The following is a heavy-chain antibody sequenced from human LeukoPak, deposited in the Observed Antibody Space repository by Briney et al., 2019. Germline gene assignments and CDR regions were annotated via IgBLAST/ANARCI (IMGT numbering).Heavy chain of an antibody. J-gene: IGHJ4*02. CDR3: ARDNDFWSGYYSFDF. CDR2: IYYSGST. D-gene: IGHD3-3*01. CDR1: GDSINSAAYY. V-gene: IGHV4-31*03. Sequence: PSQTLSLTCTVSGDSINSAAYYWRWLRQHPGKGLEWIGYIYYSGSTSYNPSLQSRVTISIDTSKNQFSLKLSSVTAADTAVYYCARDNDFWSGYYSFDFWGRGTLVTVSS.